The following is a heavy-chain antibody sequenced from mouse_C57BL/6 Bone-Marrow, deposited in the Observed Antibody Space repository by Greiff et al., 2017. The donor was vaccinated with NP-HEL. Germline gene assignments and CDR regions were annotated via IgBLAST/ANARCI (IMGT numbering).Heavy chain of an antibody. D-gene: IGHD4-1*01. V-gene: IGHV4-1*01. Sequence: AAAGIDFSRYWMRWVRRAPGKGLEWIGEINPDSSTINYAPSLKDKFIISRDNAKSTLYLQMSKVRSEDTALYYCAREGVGLYYFDYWGQGTTLTVSS. J-gene: IGHJ2*01. CDR2: INPDSSTI. CDR1: GIDFSRYW. CDR3: AREGVGLYYFDY.